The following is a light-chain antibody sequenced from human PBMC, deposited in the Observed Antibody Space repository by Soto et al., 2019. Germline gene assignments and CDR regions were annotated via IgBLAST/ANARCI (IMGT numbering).Light chain of an antibody. CDR1: QSVSSR. J-gene: IGKJ5*01. CDR3: QHYAGGSRIT. Sequence: EMVMTQSPGTLSLSPGERATLSCRASQSVSSRLAWYQQKPGQAPRLLISGASSRATGIPDRFSGSGFGTDFTLTISRLEPEDFALYYCQHYAGGSRITFGQGTRREIK. V-gene: IGKV3-20*01. CDR2: GAS.